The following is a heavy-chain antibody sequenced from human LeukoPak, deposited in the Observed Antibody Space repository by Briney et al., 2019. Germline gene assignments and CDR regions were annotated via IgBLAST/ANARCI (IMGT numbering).Heavy chain of an antibody. CDR1: GGSISYYY. CDR3: ARSGEVRGANNYYYYMDV. J-gene: IGHJ6*03. CDR2: IYYSGST. Sequence: PSETLSLTCTVSGGSISYYYWSWIRQPPGKGLEWTGFIYYSGSTNSNPSLKSRVTISVDTSKNQFSLKLSSVTAADTAVYYCARSGEVRGANNYYYYMDVWGKGTTVTISS. V-gene: IGHV4-59*01. D-gene: IGHD3-10*01.